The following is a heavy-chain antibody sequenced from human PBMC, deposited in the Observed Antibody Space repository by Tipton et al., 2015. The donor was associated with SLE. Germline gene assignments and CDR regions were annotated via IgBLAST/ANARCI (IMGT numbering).Heavy chain of an antibody. Sequence: TLSLTCTVSGYSISSGFYWAWIRQPPGRGLEWIGSTYRSGSTFYNPSLKSRLTISVDTSKNQFSLKLSSVTATDTAVYYCARVYANWNFRSRDAFDIWGQGAMVTVSS. D-gene: IGHD1-1*01. J-gene: IGHJ3*02. CDR3: ARVYANWNFRSRDAFDI. CDR2: TYRSGST. CDR1: GYSISSGFY. V-gene: IGHV4-38-2*02.